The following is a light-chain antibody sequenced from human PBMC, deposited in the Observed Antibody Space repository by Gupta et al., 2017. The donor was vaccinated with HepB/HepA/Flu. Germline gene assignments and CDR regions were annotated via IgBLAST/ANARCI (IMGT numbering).Light chain of an antibody. CDR2: GKN. CDR1: SLRSYY. CDR3: NSRDSSGNHLGV. J-gene: IGLJ2*01. V-gene: IGLV3-19*01. Sequence: SSELTQDPAVSVALGQTVRITCQGDSLRSYYASWYQQKPGQAPVLVIYGKNNRPSGIPDRFSGSSSGNTASLTITGAQAEEEADYYCNSRDSSGNHLGVFGGGTKLTVL.